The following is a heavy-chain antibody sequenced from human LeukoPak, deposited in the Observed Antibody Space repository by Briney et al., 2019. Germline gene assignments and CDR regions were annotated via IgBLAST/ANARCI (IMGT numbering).Heavy chain of an antibody. D-gene: IGHD1-26*01. J-gene: IGHJ4*02. CDR2: IYHSGST. Sequence: SETLSLTCAVSGGSISSSNWWSWVRQPPGKGLEWIGEIYHSGSTNYDPSLKSRVTISVDTSKNQFSLKMSSVTAADTAVYYCGRVVGATAFDYWGQGTLVTVSS. V-gene: IGHV4-4*02. CDR1: GGSISSSNW. CDR3: GRVVGATAFDY.